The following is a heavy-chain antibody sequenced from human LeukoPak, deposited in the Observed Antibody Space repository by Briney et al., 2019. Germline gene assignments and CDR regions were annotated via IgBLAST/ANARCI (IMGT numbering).Heavy chain of an antibody. CDR2: LSWNSGDI. CDR3: FVGHGINC. J-gene: IGHJ4*02. D-gene: IGHD3-10*01. Sequence: GGSLRLSCAASGFIFDDYALHWVRQAPGKGLEWVSGLSWNSGDIDYVDSVKGRFTISRDNAKDSLYLQMNSLRAEDTALYYCFVGHGINCWGQGTLVSVSP. CDR1: GFIFDDYA. V-gene: IGHV3-9*01.